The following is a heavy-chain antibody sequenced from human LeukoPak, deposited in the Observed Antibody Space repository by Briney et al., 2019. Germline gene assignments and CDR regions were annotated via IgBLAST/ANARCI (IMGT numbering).Heavy chain of an antibody. CDR3: ARPYCGGDCYYDAFDI. V-gene: IGHV1-69*13. CDR1: GGTFSSYA. Sequence: GASVKVSCKASGGTFSSYAISWVRQAPGQGLEWMGGIIPIFSTANYAQKFQGRATITADESTSTAYMELSSLRSEDTAVYYCARPYCGGDCYYDAFDIWGQGTMVTVSS. D-gene: IGHD2-21*02. J-gene: IGHJ3*02. CDR2: IIPIFSTA.